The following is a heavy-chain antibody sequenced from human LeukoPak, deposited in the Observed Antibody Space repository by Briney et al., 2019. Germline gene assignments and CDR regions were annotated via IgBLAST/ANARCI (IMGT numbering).Heavy chain of an antibody. CDR2: IYASGST. CDR1: GASISSYY. D-gene: IGHD3-10*01. V-gene: IGHV4-4*07. CDR3: GGYGSGTYYPFF. Sequence: PSKTLSLTCTVSGASISSYYWSWIRQPAGKGLEWIGRIYASGSTNYNPSLKSRVTMSVDTSKNQFSLKLTSVTAADTAVYFCGGYGSGTYYPFFWGQGTLVTVSS. J-gene: IGHJ4*02.